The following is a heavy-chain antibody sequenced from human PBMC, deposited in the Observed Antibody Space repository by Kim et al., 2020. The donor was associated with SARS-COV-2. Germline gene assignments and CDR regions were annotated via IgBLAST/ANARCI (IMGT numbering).Heavy chain of an antibody. V-gene: IGHV4-34*01. Sequence: SLKSRVTISVDTSKNQFSLKLSSVTAADTAVYYCARARYCSSTSCYGCDYWGQGTLVTVSS. J-gene: IGHJ4*02. D-gene: IGHD2-2*01. CDR3: ARARYCSSTSCYGCDY.